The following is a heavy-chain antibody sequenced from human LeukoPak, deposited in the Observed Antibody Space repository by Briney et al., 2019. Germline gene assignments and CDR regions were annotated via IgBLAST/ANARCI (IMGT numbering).Heavy chain of an antibody. D-gene: IGHD2-2*01. Sequence: ASVKVSCKASGYTFTSYGISWVRQAPGQGLEWMGWISAYNGNTNYAQKLQDRVTMTTDASTSTAYMELRSLRSDDTAVYYCARDSAYQLLLEGYYWGQGTLVTVSS. CDR2: ISAYNGNT. J-gene: IGHJ4*02. V-gene: IGHV1-18*01. CDR3: ARDSAYQLLLEGYY. CDR1: GYTFTSYG.